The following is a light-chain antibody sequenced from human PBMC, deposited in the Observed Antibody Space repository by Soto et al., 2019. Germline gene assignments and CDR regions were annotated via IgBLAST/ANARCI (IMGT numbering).Light chain of an antibody. CDR3: HQYGLSPRHP. Sequence: EIVLTQSPGTLSLSPGESAILSCRASQSVNSNYLAWYQQKPGQAPRLLIYGASSRATGVPNRFSGSGSGTAFTLSISSLEPEDFAVYYCHQYGLSPRHPFGQGTKLEIK. J-gene: IGKJ2*01. CDR1: QSVNSNY. CDR2: GAS. V-gene: IGKV3-20*01.